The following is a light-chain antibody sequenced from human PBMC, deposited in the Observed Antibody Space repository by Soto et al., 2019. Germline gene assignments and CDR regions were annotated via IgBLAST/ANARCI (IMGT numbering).Light chain of an antibody. CDR1: QSISTY. Sequence: DIQMTQSPSSLSASVGDKVTITCRASQSISTYLNWYQQRPGKGPKVLIYGATSLQSGVPSRFSGSGSGTDFTLTISSLQPEDFAIYYCQQSYSSPTFGQGTKVDIK. CDR3: QQSYSSPT. J-gene: IGKJ1*01. V-gene: IGKV1-39*01. CDR2: GAT.